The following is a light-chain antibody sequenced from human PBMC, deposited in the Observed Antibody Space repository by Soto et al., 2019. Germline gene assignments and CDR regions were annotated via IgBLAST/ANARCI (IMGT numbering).Light chain of an antibody. CDR1: QEISSY. CDR2: DAS. CDR3: QQYDNIPRT. J-gene: IGKJ1*01. V-gene: IGKV1-33*01. Sequence: DIQMTQSPSSLSASVGDRVTITCQASQEISSYLNWYQQKAGKAPKLLIYDASNLETGVPSRFSGSGSGTDFTFTISSLQPEDIATYYCQQYDNIPRTFGQGTKVEIK.